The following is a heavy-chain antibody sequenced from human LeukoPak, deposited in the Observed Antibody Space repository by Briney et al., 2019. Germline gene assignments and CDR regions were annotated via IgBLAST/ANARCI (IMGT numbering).Heavy chain of an antibody. CDR3: ARDQEGFDY. CDR2: IYPRDGST. V-gene: IGHV1-46*01. J-gene: IGHJ4*02. CDR1: GYTFTSNY. Sequence: ASVKVSCKASGYTFTSNYIHWVRQAPGQGLEWMGTIYPRDGSTSYAQKFQGRVTVTRDTSTSTVHMELSGLGSEDTAVYYCARDQEGFDYWGQGTLVTVSS.